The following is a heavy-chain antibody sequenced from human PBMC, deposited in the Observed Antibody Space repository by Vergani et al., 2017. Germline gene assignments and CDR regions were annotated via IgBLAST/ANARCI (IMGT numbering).Heavy chain of an antibody. V-gene: IGHV2-70*04. Sequence: QVTLKESGPALVKPTQTLTLTCTFSGFSLSTSRMRVSWIRQPPGKALEWLARIDWDDDKFYSTSLKTRLTSSKDTSKNQVVLTMTNMDPVDTATYYCARSSNWGSTGFDYWGQGTLVTVSS. J-gene: IGHJ4*02. D-gene: IGHD7-27*01. CDR3: ARSSNWGSTGFDY. CDR2: IDWDDDK. CDR1: GFSLSTSRMR.